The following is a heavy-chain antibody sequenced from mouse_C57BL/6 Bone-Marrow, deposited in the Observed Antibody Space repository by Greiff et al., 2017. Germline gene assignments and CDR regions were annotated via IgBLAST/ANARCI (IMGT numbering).Heavy chain of an antibody. Sequence: VKLQESGAELARPGASVKLSCKASGYTFTSYGISWVKQRTGQGLEWIGEIYPRSGNTYYNEKFKGKATLTADKSSSTAYMELRSLTSEDSAVYFCARRDSTMVTTKVFDYWGQGTTLTVSS. D-gene: IGHD2-2*01. CDR1: GYTFTSYG. CDR3: ARRDSTMVTTKVFDY. V-gene: IGHV1-81*01. CDR2: IYPRSGNT. J-gene: IGHJ2*01.